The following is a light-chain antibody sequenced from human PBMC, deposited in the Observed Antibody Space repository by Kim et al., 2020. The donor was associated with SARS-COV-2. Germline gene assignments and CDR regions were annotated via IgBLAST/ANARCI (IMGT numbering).Light chain of an antibody. CDR1: QSIGNW. CDR3: QQYHSYLFT. CDR2: KAS. V-gene: IGKV1-5*03. Sequence: EAVGDRVTITCRASQSIGNWLAWYEQKPGKAPNLLIYKASTLESGVPSRFSGSGSGTKFTLTISSLQPDDFATYYCQQYHSYLFTFGPGTKVDIK. J-gene: IGKJ3*01.